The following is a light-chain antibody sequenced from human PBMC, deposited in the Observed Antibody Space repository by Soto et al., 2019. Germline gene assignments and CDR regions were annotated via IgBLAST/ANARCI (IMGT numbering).Light chain of an antibody. CDR2: DAS. V-gene: IGKV3-11*01. CDR3: QQRDSWPPWVT. Sequence: IVLTQSPATLSLSPGDRATLSCRASQSVGSYLAWYEHKPGQDPRLLIYDASNRATGVPARFSGSGSGTDFTLTINSVEPEDFAVYYCQQRDSWPPWVTFGGGTKVQIK. CDR1: QSVGSY. J-gene: IGKJ4*02.